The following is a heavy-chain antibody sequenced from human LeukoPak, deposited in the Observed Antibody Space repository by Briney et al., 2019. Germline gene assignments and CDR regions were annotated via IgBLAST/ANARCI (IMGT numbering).Heavy chain of an antibody. CDR2: IHPGGGST. D-gene: IGHD3-10*01. Sequence: ASVKVSCKASGYIFTDYYIHWVRQAPGQGLEWMGVIHPGGGSTTYAQKFQGRVTMTKDTSTRTVYMELSGLRSEDTAIYYCAKDKDYGSGSYYNDAFDIWGQGTMVTVSS. V-gene: IGHV1-46*01. J-gene: IGHJ3*02. CDR3: AKDKDYGSGSYYNDAFDI. CDR1: GYIFTDYY.